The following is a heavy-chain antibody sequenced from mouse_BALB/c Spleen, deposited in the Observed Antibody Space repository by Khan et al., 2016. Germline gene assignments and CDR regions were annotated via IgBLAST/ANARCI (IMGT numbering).Heavy chain of an antibody. CDR1: GYTFTTAG. CDR3: ARCGNFFHWYFDV. V-gene: IGHV9-4*02. D-gene: IGHD2-1*01. CDR2: INTHSGVP. Sequence: QIQLVQSGPVLKKPGETVRISCKTSGYTFTTAGMQWVQKMPGKGLRWIGWINTHSGVPKYAEDFKGRFAFSLENSATTAYLQIGNLKNEDTATYFCARCGNFFHWYFDVWGAGTTVTVSS. J-gene: IGHJ1*01.